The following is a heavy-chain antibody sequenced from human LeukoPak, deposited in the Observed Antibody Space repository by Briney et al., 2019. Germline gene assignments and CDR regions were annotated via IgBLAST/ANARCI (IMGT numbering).Heavy chain of an antibody. D-gene: IGHD1-26*01. CDR1: GGSISSSSYY. CDR3: ARDSGAGKYYFDY. Sequence: SETLSLTCTVSGGSISSSSYYWGWIRQPPGKGLEWIGSIYYSGSTYYNPSLKRRVTISVDTSKNQFSLKLSSVTAADTAVYYCARDSGAGKYYFDYWGQGTLVTVSS. J-gene: IGHJ4*02. V-gene: IGHV4-39*07. CDR2: IYYSGST.